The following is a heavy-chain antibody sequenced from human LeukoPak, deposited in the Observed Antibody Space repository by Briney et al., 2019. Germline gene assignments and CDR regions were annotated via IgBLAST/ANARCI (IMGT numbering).Heavy chain of an antibody. CDR2: IYTRGST. J-gene: IGHJ5*02. D-gene: IGHD2-15*01. Sequence: PSETLSLTCTVSGGSISSGSYYWSWIRQPAGKGLEWIGRIYTRGSTNYNPSLKSRATISVDTSKNQFSLKLSSVTAADTAVYYCARGVGGYRSGGSCYSEPNWFDPWGQGTLVTVSS. CDR1: GGSISSGSYY. CDR3: ARGVGGYRSGGSCYSEPNWFDP. V-gene: IGHV4-61*02.